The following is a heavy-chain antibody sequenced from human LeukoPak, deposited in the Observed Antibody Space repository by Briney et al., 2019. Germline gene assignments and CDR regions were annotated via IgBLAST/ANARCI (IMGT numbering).Heavy chain of an antibody. CDR1: GGTFSSYA. CDR2: IIPIFGTA. Sequence: SVKVSCTASGGTFSSYAISWVRQAPGQGLEWMGGIIPIFGTANYAQKFQGRVTITADESTSTAYVELSSLRSEDTAVYYCARGSKARYWYFDLWGRGTLVTVSS. D-gene: IGHD6-6*01. CDR3: ARGSKARYWYFDL. V-gene: IGHV1-69*13. J-gene: IGHJ2*01.